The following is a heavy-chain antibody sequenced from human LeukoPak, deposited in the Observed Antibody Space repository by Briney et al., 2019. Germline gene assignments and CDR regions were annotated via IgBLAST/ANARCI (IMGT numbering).Heavy chain of an antibody. Sequence: ASVKVSCKASGGTFSSYAISWVRQAPGQGLEWMGGIIPIFGTANYAQKFRGRVTITADESTSTAYMELSSLRSEDTAVYYCARGSVVVPAARHQYNWFDPWGQGTLVTVSS. D-gene: IGHD2-2*01. CDR1: GGTFSSYA. V-gene: IGHV1-69*13. J-gene: IGHJ5*02. CDR3: ARGSVVVPAARHQYNWFDP. CDR2: IIPIFGTA.